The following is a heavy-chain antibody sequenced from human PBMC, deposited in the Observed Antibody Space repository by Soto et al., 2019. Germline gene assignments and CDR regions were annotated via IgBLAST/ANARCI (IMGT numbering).Heavy chain of an antibody. D-gene: IGHD3-9*01. CDR3: AREVYDILTGYPYYFDY. J-gene: IGHJ4*02. Sequence: QVQLQESGPGLVKPSQTLSLTCPVSGGSISSGDYYWGWIRQPPGKGLEWIGYIYYSGSTYYNPSLKSRVTISVDTSKNQFSLKLSSVTAADTAVYYCAREVYDILTGYPYYFDYWGQGTLVTVSS. CDR1: GGSISSGDYY. CDR2: IYYSGST. V-gene: IGHV4-30-4*01.